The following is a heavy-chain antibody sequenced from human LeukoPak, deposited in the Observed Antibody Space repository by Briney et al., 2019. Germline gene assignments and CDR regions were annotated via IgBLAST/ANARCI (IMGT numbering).Heavy chain of an antibody. Sequence: SETLSLTCTVSGGSISSYYWSWIRQPPGKGLEWIGYIYYSGSTNYNPSLKSRVTISVDTSKNQFSLKLSSVTAADTAVYYCARVGPYYYYMDVWGKGTTVTISS. J-gene: IGHJ6*03. CDR2: IYYSGST. V-gene: IGHV4-59*01. CDR1: GGSISSYY. CDR3: ARVGPYYYYMDV.